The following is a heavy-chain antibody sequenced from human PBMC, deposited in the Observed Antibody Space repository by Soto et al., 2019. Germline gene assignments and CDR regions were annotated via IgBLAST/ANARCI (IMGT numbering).Heavy chain of an antibody. CDR1: GYTFTSYD. J-gene: IGHJ6*02. D-gene: IGHD3-10*01. Sequence: QVQLVQSGAEVKKPGASVKVSCKASGYTFTSYDINWVRQATGQGLEWMGWMNPNSGNTGYAQKFQSRVTMTRNTSICTXXTXQXNLRYEDTAVDDCARVNPYGSGDPDPLAYYYYGMDVWGQGTTVTVSS. CDR2: MNPNSGNT. CDR3: ARVNPYGSGDPDPLAYYYYGMDV. V-gene: IGHV1-8*01.